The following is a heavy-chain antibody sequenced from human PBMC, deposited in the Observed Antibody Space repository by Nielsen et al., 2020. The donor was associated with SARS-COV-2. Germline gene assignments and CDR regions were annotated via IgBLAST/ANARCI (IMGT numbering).Heavy chain of an antibody. V-gene: IGHV5-10-1*01. CDR2: IDPSDSYT. CDR3: ANIAVAAPVNY. J-gene: IGHJ4*02. D-gene: IGHD6-19*01. Sequence: SASCKGSGYSFSSYWITWVRQMPGKGLEWMGRIDPSDSYTNYSPSFQGHVTISADKSISTAYLQWSSLKASDTAMYYCANIAVAAPVNYWGQGTLVTVSS. CDR1: GYSFSSYW.